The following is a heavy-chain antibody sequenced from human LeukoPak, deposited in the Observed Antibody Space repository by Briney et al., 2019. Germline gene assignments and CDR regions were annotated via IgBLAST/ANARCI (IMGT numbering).Heavy chain of an antibody. CDR3: ARGDSSSWYYWFDP. V-gene: IGHV3-21*01. J-gene: IGHJ5*02. CDR1: GFTFSSYS. D-gene: IGHD6-13*01. CDR2: ISSSSSYI. Sequence: PGGSLRLSCAASGFTFSSYSMNWVRQAPGKGLEWVSSISSSSSYIYYADSVKGRFTISRDNAKNSLYLQMNSLRAEDTAVYYCARGDSSSWYYWFDPWGQGTLVTVPS.